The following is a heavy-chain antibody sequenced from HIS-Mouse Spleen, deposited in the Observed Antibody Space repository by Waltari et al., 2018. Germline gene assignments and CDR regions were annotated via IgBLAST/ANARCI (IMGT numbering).Heavy chain of an antibody. D-gene: IGHD6-13*01. CDR1: GGSIISSSYY. Sequence: QLQLQESGPGLVKPSETLSLTCTVSGGSIISSSYYWLWIRQPPGKGLEWIGSIYYIGRTSYDPSLKSRVTISVDTSKNQFSLKLSSGKAADTAVYYCAREIPYSSSWYDWYFDLWGRGTLVTVSS. CDR3: AREIPYSSSWYDWYFDL. J-gene: IGHJ2*01. V-gene: IGHV4-39*07. CDR2: IYYIGRT.